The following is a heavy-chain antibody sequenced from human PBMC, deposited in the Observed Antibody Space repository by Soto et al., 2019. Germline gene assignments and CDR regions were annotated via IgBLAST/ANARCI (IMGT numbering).Heavy chain of an antibody. CDR1: GFTFSSYA. J-gene: IGHJ6*02. CDR2: ISYDGSNK. Sequence: GGSLRLSCAASGFTFSSYAMHWVRQAPGKGLEWVAVISYDGSNKYYADSVKGRFTISRDNSKNTLYLQMNSLRAEDTAVYYSATGAESGSSLLDYYYGIDVWGQGTTVTVSS. CDR3: ATGAESGSSLLDYYYGIDV. D-gene: IGHD6-6*01. V-gene: IGHV3-30-3*01.